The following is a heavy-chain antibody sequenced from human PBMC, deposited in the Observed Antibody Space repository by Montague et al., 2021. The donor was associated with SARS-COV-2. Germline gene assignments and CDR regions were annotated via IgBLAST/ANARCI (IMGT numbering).Heavy chain of an antibody. CDR2: IYWNDDK. J-gene: IGHJ4*02. V-gene: IGHV2-5*01. Sequence: PALVKPTQTLTLTCSFSGFSLSTSGVGVGWIRQPPGKALEWLALIYWNDDKPYSPSLKSRLTITKDTSKNQVVLTMTNMDPVDTATYYCAHSHGDYLFDYWGQGTLVTVSS. CDR1: GFSLSTSGVG. D-gene: IGHD4-17*01. CDR3: AHSHGDYLFDY.